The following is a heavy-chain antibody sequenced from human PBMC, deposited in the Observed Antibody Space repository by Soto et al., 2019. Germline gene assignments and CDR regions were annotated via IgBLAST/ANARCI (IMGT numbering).Heavy chain of an antibody. CDR2: ISSSSSYI. CDR1: GFTFSSYS. Sequence: LRLSCAASGFTFSSYSMNWVRQAPGKGLEWVSSISSSSSYIYYADSVKGRFTISRDNAKNSLYLQMNSLRAEDTAVYYCARDSSSWFDFDYWGQGTLVTVSS. CDR3: ARDSSSWFDFDY. J-gene: IGHJ4*02. V-gene: IGHV3-21*01. D-gene: IGHD6-13*01.